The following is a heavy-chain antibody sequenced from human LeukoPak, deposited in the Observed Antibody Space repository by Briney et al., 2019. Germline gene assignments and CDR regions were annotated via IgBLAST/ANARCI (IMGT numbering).Heavy chain of an antibody. CDR3: AIRRAGYSSGWFTD. D-gene: IGHD6-19*01. CDR2: IYYSGST. V-gene: IGHV4-59*01. J-gene: IGHJ4*02. CDR1: GGSISSYY. Sequence: SETLSLTCTVSGGSISSYYWSWIRQPPGKGLEWIGYIYYSGSTNYNPSLKSRVTISGDTSKNQFSLKLSTVTAADTAVYYCAIRRAGYSSGWFTDWGQGTLVTVSS.